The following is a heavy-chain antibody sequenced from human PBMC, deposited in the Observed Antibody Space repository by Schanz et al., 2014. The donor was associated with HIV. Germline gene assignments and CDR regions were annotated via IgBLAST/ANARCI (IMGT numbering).Heavy chain of an antibody. CDR1: GGTFMTYA. CDR2: IIPVFGTT. Sequence: VQLVQSGAEVKKPGSSVKVSCTASGGTFMTYAISWVRQAPGQGLEWMGGIIPVFGTTNYAQKFQGRVTITADKSTSTAYMELSSLRDEDTAVYYCARDFLGTFHSIFDSWGQGTLVTVSS. D-gene: IGHD3-16*01. CDR3: ARDFLGTFHSIFDS. V-gene: IGHV1-69*06. J-gene: IGHJ4*02.